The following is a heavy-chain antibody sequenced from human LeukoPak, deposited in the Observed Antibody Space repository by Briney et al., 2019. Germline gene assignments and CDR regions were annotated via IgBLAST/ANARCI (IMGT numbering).Heavy chain of an antibody. CDR1: GGTFSSYA. Sequence: SVKLSCKASGGTFSSYAISWVRQAPGQGLEWMGRIIPILGIANYAQKFQGRVTITADKSTSTAYMELSSLRSEDTAVYYCARGQNLEYDYGGSTFDYWGQGTLVTVSS. CDR3: ARGQNLEYDYGGSTFDY. J-gene: IGHJ4*02. V-gene: IGHV1-69*04. D-gene: IGHD4-23*01. CDR2: IIPILGIA.